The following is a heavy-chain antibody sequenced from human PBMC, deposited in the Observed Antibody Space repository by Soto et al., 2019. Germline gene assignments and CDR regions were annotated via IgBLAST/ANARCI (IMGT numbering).Heavy chain of an antibody. CDR1: GGSITSSGYY. CDR2: IYFSGST. V-gene: IGHV4-39*01. D-gene: IGHD3-16*01. J-gene: IGHJ4*02. Sequence: QLQLQESGPGLVKPSETLSLICTVSGGSITSSGYYWGWIRQPPGKGLEWIGNIYFSGSTHYNPSLKSRVTISVDTPKTQLSLMLSSVTAADTAVYYCARGGAWGQGTLVTVSS. CDR3: ARGGA.